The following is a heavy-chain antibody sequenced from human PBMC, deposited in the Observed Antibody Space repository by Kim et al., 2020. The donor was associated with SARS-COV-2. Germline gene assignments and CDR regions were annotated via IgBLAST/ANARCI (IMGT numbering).Heavy chain of an antibody. CDR1: GGSISSSSYY. D-gene: IGHD5-18*01. Sequence: SETLSLTCTVSGGSISSSSYYWGWIRQPPGKGLEWIGSIYYSGSTYYNPSLKSRVTISVDTSKNQFSLKLSSVTAADTAVYYCARTANTADPFDYWGQGTLVTVSS. J-gene: IGHJ4*02. CDR2: IYYSGST. CDR3: ARTANTADPFDY. V-gene: IGHV4-39*07.